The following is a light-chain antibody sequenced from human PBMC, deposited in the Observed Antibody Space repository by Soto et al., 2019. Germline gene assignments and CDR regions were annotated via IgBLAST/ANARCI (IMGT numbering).Light chain of an antibody. J-gene: IGKJ4*01. CDR2: DTA. CDR1: QSVRSD. V-gene: IGKV3-15*01. Sequence: EIVMTQSPDTLSVSPGERVTLSCRASQSVRSDLAWYLQKPGQVPRLLIYDTASRAAGLPARFSGSGSGTEFTLTISSLQSEDFAVYYCQQYNKCPLTFGGGTKVEIK. CDR3: QQYNKCPLT.